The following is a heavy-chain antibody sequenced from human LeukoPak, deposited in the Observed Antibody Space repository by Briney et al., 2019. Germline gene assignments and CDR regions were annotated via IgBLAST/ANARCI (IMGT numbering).Heavy chain of an antibody. CDR2: ISGSGGST. CDR1: GFTFSNYA. D-gene: IGHD6-6*01. V-gene: IGHV3-23*01. Sequence: GASLRLSCAASGFTFSNYAMSWVRQAPGKGLEWVSAISGSGGSTYYADAVKGRFTISRDISKNTLYLQMHSLGAEDTAIYYCAKRSSSSSGYFDYWGQGTLVTVSS. CDR3: AKRSSSSSGYFDY. J-gene: IGHJ4*02.